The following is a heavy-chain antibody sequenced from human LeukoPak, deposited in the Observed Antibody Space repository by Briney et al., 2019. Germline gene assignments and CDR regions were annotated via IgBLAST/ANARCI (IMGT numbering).Heavy chain of an antibody. CDR1: GGTFSSYA. CDR2: IIPIFGTA. D-gene: IGHD5-24*01. CDR3: AWNVEMATIFFDY. Sequence: SVKVSCKASGGTFSSYAISWVRQAPGQGLEWMGRIIPIFGTANYAQKCQGRVTITTDESTSTAYMELSSLRSEDTAVYYCAWNVEMATIFFDYWGQGTLVTVSS. J-gene: IGHJ4*02. V-gene: IGHV1-69*05.